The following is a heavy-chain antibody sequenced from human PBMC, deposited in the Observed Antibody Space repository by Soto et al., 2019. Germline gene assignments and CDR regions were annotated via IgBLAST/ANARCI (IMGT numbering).Heavy chain of an antibody. CDR2: INPSGGST. V-gene: IGHV1-46*03. CDR1: GYTFTSYY. D-gene: IGHD6-19*01. Sequence: QVQLVQSGAEVKKPGASVKVSCKASGYTFTSYYMHWVRQAPGQGLEWMGIINPSGGSTSYAQKFQGRVTMTRDTSTSTVYMELSSLRSEDTAVYYSARESRRGWSGDYWGQGTLVTVSS. J-gene: IGHJ4*02. CDR3: ARESRRGWSGDY.